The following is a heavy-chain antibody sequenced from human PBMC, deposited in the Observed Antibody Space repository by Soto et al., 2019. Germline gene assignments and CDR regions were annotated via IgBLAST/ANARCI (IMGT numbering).Heavy chain of an antibody. J-gene: IGHJ4*02. V-gene: IGHV3-30-3*01. CDR1: GFTFSSYA. CDR3: ARDNEYCSSTSCYGDFDY. CDR2: ISYDGSNK. D-gene: IGHD2-2*01. Sequence: GGSLRLSCAASGFTFSSYAMHWVRQAPGKGLEWVAVISYDGSNKYYADSVKGRFTISRDNSKNTLYLQMNSLRAEDTAVYYCARDNEYCSSTSCYGDFDYWGQGTLVTSPQ.